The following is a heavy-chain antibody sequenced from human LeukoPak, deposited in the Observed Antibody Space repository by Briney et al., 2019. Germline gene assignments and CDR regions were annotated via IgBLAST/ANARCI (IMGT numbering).Heavy chain of an antibody. J-gene: IGHJ4*02. D-gene: IGHD5-24*01. CDR3: AKRDGYNSNYFDY. V-gene: IGHV3-23*01. CDR1: GFTFSNYA. CDR2: ISGGGAST. Sequence: GGSLRLSCTASGFTFSNYAMSWVRQAPGKGLEWVSAISGGGASTYYADSVKGRFTISRDNSKNTLYLQMNSLRAEDTAVYYCAKRDGYNSNYFDYWGQGTLVTVSS.